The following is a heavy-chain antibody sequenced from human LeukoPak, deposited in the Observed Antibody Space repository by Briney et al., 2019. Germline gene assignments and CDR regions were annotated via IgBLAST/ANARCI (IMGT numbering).Heavy chain of an antibody. V-gene: IGHV3-21*01. J-gene: IGHJ4*02. CDR2: ISGSGANT. D-gene: IGHD3-10*01. Sequence: PGGTLRLSCAASGFTFSSYGMTWVRQAPGKGLEWVSAISGSGANTYYADSVKGRLTISRDNAKNSLYLQMNSLRAEDTAVYHCARQGPNLDYYGSGGIDYWGQGTLVTVSS. CDR3: ARQGPNLDYYGSGGIDY. CDR1: GFTFSSYG.